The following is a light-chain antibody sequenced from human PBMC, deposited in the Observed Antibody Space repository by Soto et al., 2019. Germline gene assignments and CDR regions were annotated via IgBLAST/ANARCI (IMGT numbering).Light chain of an antibody. J-gene: IGKJ1*01. V-gene: IGKV3-20*01. CDR2: GAS. CDR3: QQYGTSPRT. CDR1: QSVSSSY. Sequence: EIVLTQSPGALSLSPGERATLSCGASQSVSSSYLAWYQQKPGQAPRLRIYGASTRATGIPDRFSGSGSGTDFTLTISRLEPEDFAVYYWQQYGTSPRTFGQGTKVEIK.